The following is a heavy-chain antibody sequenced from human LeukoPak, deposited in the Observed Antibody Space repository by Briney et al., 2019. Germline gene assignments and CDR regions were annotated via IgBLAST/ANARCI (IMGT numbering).Heavy chain of an antibody. V-gene: IGHV4-61*01. CDR1: GGSGISGSYY. J-gene: IGHJ5*02. CDR2: IYHSGTT. Sequence: SETLSLTCTVSGGSGISGSYYWSWIRQPPGKGLEWIGYIYHSGTTKYNPSLKSRVTISIDTSKNQSSLKVRSVTAADTAVYFCARGTPLYSSDWYVNWFDPWGQGTLVTVSS. CDR3: ARGTPLYSSDWYVNWFDP. D-gene: IGHD6-19*01.